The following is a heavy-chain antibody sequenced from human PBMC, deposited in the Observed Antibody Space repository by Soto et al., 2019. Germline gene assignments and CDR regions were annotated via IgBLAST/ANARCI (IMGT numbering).Heavy chain of an antibody. CDR2: IYYSGST. V-gene: IGHV4-39*02. D-gene: IGHD1-7*01. Sequence: PSETLSLTCTVSGGSISSSSYYWGWIRQPPGKGLEWIGSIYYSGSTYYNPSLKSRVTISVDTSKNQFSLKLSSVTAADTAVYYFRRDSFNWNYLPSLYDTWGQ. CDR1: GGSISSSSYY. J-gene: IGHJ5*02. CDR3: RRDSFNWNYLPSLYDT.